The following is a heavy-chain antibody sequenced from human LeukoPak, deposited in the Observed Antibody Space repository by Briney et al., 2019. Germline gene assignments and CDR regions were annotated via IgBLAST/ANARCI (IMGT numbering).Heavy chain of an antibody. J-gene: IGHJ4*02. Sequence: GGSLRLSCAASGFTFSSYSMNWVRQAPGKGLEWVSSISSSSSYIYYADSVKGRFTISRDNAKNSLYLQMNSLRAEDTAVYYCARGYYDFRSGYYIGTSEFDYWGQGTLVTVSS. CDR2: ISSSSSYI. CDR3: ARGYYDFRSGYYIGTSEFDY. D-gene: IGHD3-3*01. V-gene: IGHV3-21*01. CDR1: GFTFSSYS.